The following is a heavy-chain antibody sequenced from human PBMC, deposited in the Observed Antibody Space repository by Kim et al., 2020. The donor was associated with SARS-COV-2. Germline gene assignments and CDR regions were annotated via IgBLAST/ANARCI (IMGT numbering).Heavy chain of an antibody. Sequence: SETLSLTCTVSGGSISGYFWSWIRQPPGRGLEWIGHIYYSGSTNYNPSLKSRVTISVDTSKNQFSLKLSSVTAADTAVYYCARERIGYCSTSCSPYFDY. CDR3: ARERIGYCSTSCSPYFDY. CDR1: GGSISGYF. D-gene: IGHD2-2*01. V-gene: IGHV4-59*01. CDR2: IYYSGST. J-gene: IGHJ4*01.